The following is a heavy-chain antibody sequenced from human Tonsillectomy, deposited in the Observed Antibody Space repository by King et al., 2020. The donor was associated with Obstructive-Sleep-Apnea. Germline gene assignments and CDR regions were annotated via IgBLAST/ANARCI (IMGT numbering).Heavy chain of an antibody. CDR2: IWDDGTNK. CDR1: GFTFSNSG. D-gene: IGHD1-26*01. Sequence: VQLVESGGGVFQPGGSLRLSCAASGFTFSNSGMHRVRQAPGAGLEWVTMIWDDGTNKYSADSVKGRFTISRKNSKNTLYLQMSSLRAEDTAVYYCVKEWELQGFDYWGQGTLVTVSS. J-gene: IGHJ4*02. V-gene: IGHV3-33*06. CDR3: VKEWELQGFDY.